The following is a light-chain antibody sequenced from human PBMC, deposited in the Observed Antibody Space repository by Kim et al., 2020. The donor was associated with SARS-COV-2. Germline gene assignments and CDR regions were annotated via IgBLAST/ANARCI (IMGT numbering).Light chain of an antibody. CDR3: HVWDTNSDHGV. CDR2: NDN. J-gene: IGLJ2*01. CDR1: RIGGKN. Sequence: APGGTASLTCGGNRIGGKNVHWYQQKAGQAPVVVIYNDNDRPSGIPERFSGSNSGNTATLTISRVEAGDDGDYYCHVWDTNSDHGVFGGGTKVTVL. V-gene: IGLV3-21*04.